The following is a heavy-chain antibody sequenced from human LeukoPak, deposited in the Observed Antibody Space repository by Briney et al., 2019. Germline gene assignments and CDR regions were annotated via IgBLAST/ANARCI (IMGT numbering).Heavy chain of an antibody. J-gene: IGHJ3*02. Sequence: GASVKVSCKASGGTFSSYAISWVRQAPGQGLEWMGGIIAYNGNTNYAQKLQGRVTMTTDTSTSTAYMELRSLRSDDTAVYYCARDEPPYSSSWYLGAFDIWGQGTMVTVSS. CDR1: GGTFSSYA. V-gene: IGHV1-18*01. D-gene: IGHD6-13*01. CDR3: ARDEPPYSSSWYLGAFDI. CDR2: IIAYNGNT.